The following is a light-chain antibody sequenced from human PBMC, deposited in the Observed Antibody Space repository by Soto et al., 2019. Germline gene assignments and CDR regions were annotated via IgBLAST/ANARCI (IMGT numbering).Light chain of an antibody. Sequence: DIPMTQSPSSLSESAGDRVTITCRASQSISNYLNWYQQKPGKAPTLLIYTASTLQGGVPSRFSGSGFGTDFTLTISSLQPEDIATYYCQETFRPPWTFGQGTKVEVK. V-gene: IGKV1-39*01. CDR2: TAS. CDR1: QSISNY. CDR3: QETFRPPWT. J-gene: IGKJ1*01.